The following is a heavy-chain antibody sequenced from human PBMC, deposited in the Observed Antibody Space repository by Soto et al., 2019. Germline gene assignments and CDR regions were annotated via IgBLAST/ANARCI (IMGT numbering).Heavy chain of an antibody. D-gene: IGHD6-19*01. Sequence: EVQLVESGGGLVQPGGSLRLSCAASGFTFSSYSMNWVRQAPGKGLEWVSFISSSSSTIYYVDSVKGRFTISRDNAKNELYLQMNGLRAEETAVYYFPRVRWLVHNEDYWGQVTLVSVYS. CDR1: GFTFSSYS. V-gene: IGHV3-48*01. J-gene: IGHJ4*02. CDR2: ISSSSSTI. CDR3: PRVRWLVHNEDY.